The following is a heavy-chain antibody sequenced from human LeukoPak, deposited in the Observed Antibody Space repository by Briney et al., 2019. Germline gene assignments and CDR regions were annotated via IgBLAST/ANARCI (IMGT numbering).Heavy chain of an antibody. CDR3: AKDSSTSCYSIDRYSGYDCLFDY. D-gene: IGHD5-12*01. J-gene: IGHJ4*02. V-gene: IGHV3-9*01. Sequence: HPGGSLRLSCAASGFTFDDYAMHWVRQAPGKGLEWVSGISWNSGSIGYADSVKGRFTISRDNAKNSLYLQMNSLRAEDTALYYCAKDSSTSCYSIDRYSGYDCLFDYWGQGTLVTVSS. CDR2: ISWNSGSI. CDR1: GFTFDDYA.